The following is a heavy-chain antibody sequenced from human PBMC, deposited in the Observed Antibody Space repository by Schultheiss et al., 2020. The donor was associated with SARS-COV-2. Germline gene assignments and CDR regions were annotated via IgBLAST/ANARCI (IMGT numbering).Heavy chain of an antibody. CDR2: IYYSGST. CDR1: GGSISSYY. D-gene: IGHD3-10*01. J-gene: IGHJ5*02. Sequence: SETLSLTCTVSGGSISSYYWSWIRQPPGKGLEWIGDIYYSGSTNYNPSLKSRVTISVDTSKNQFSLKLSSVTAADTAVYYCARGAKYGSGRFDPWGQGTLVTVSS. CDR3: ARGAKYGSGRFDP. V-gene: IGHV4-59*12.